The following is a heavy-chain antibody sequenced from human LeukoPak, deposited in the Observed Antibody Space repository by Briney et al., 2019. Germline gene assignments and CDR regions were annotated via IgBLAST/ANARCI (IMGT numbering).Heavy chain of an antibody. CDR2: INHSGST. Sequence: SETLSLTCAVYGGSFSGYYWSWIRQPPGKGLEWIGEINHSGSTNYNPSLKSQVTISVDTSKNQFSLKLSSVTAADTAVYYCARNRIVVVVAATRYHYYGMDVWGKGTTVTVSS. D-gene: IGHD2-15*01. J-gene: IGHJ6*04. CDR3: ARNRIVVVVAATRYHYYGMDV. CDR1: GGSFSGYY. V-gene: IGHV4-34*01.